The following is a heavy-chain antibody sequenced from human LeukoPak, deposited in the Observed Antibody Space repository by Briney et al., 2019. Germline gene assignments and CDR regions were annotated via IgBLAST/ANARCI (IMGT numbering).Heavy chain of an antibody. V-gene: IGHV4-59*08. Sequence: SETLSLTCTVSGGSISSYYWSWIRQPPGKGLEWIGYIYYSGSTNYNPSLKSRVTISVDTSKNQFSLKLSSVTAADTAVYYCAKQREPGGYSSSWGQGTLVTVSS. J-gene: IGHJ4*02. CDR3: AKQREPGGYSSS. D-gene: IGHD6-13*01. CDR2: IYYSGST. CDR1: GGSISSYY.